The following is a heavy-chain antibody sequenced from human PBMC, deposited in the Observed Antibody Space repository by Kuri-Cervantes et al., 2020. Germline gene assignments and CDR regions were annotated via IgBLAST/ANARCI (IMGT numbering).Heavy chain of an antibody. CDR2: INHSGST. J-gene: IGHJ6*03. V-gene: IGHV4-34*01. CDR1: GGSFSGYY. D-gene: IGHD2-2*01. Sequence: GSLRLSCAVYGGSFSGYYWSWIRQPPGKGLEWIGEINHSGSTNYNPSLKSRVTISVDTSKNQFSLKLSSVTAADTAVYYCARGRSTARYYYYYYYMDVWGKGTMVTVSS. CDR3: ARGRSTARYYYYYYYMDV.